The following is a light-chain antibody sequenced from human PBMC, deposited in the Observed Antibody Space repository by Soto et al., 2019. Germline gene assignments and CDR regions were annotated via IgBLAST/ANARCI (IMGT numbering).Light chain of an antibody. CDR3: QEGDAFAT. CDR1: QDIGNW. V-gene: IGKV1-12*01. CDR2: AVS. J-gene: IGKJ3*01. Sequence: DIPMAQSPSSVSASVGDRVTIMCRASQDIGNWLAWYQQKPGEAPRLLIYAVSVLHSGVPPRFSGRGSGTNFTLTINSLQPEDSATYFCQEGDAFATFGPGTKVDLK.